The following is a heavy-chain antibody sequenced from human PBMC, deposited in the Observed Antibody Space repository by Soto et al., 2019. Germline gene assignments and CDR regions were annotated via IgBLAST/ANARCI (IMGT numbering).Heavy chain of an antibody. CDR2: IIPIVGIT. J-gene: IGHJ2*01. Sequence: QVQLVQSGAEVKKPGSSVKVSCKASGGTFSSYSISWVRQAPGQGLEWMGRIIPIVGITNYAQKFQGRVTITADKSTSTAYMELSSLRSEDTAVYYCAREPISEVWGRNRYAELHFDLWGRGTLVTVSS. CDR3: AREPISEVWGRNRYAELHFDL. V-gene: IGHV1-69*08. CDR1: GGTFSSYS. D-gene: IGHD3-16*02.